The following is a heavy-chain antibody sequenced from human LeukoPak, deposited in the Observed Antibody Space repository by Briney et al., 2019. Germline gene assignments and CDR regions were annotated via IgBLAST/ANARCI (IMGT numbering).Heavy chain of an antibody. CDR3: ARGAGSSSFYYYYYYYMDV. V-gene: IGHV4-34*01. CDR1: GGSFSGYY. Sequence: SETLSLTCAVYGGSFSGYYWSWIRQPPGEGLEWIGEINHSGSTNYNPSLKSRVTISVDTSKNQFSLKLSSVTAADTAVYYCARGAGSSSFYYYYYYYMDVWGKGTTVTVSS. J-gene: IGHJ6*03. D-gene: IGHD6-6*01. CDR2: INHSGST.